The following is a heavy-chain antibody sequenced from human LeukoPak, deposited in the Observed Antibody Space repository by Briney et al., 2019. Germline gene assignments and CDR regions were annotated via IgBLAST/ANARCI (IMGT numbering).Heavy chain of an antibody. CDR2: INPNSGGT. J-gene: IGHJ4*02. Sequence: ASVKVSCKASGYTFTGYYMYWVRQAPGQGLEWMGWINPNSGGTNYAQKFQGRVTMTRDTSISTAYMELSRLRSDDTAVYYCARGNRPTIFGVVIPDYWGQGTLVTVSS. CDR1: GYTFTGYY. V-gene: IGHV1-2*02. CDR3: ARGNRPTIFGVVIPDY. D-gene: IGHD3-3*01.